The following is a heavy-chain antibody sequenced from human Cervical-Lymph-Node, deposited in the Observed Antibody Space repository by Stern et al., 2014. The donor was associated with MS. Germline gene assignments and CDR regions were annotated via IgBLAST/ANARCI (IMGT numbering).Heavy chain of an antibody. CDR1: GFTFSSHG. J-gene: IGHJ1*01. Sequence: QVQLVQSGGGVVQPGRSLRLSCAASGFTFSSHGMHWVRQAPGKGLEWVAVIWYDGSNRNYADSVKGRFTISRDNSKNTVVLQMNSLRAEDTAVYYCAAGGLEYYYDTSGYYFQHWGQGTLVTVSS. D-gene: IGHD3-22*01. CDR2: IWYDGSNR. V-gene: IGHV3-33*01. CDR3: AAGGLEYYYDTSGYYFQH.